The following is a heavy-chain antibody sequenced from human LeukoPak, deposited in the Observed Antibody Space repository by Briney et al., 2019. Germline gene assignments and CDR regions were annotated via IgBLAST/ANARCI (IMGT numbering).Heavy chain of an antibody. CDR3: VRGGPLVREVLKEVFDY. V-gene: IGHV1-2*02. CDR1: GYSLTAYY. Sequence: ASVKVSCKTSGYSLTAYYLHWMRQTPRQGLEWMAWINPNSGVTDVAQKFQGRVTMTRDTSSSTVHMELSSLRSDDTAVYYCVRGGPLVREVLKEVFDYWGQGTLVTVSS. J-gene: IGHJ4*02. CDR2: INPNSGVT. D-gene: IGHD6-6*01.